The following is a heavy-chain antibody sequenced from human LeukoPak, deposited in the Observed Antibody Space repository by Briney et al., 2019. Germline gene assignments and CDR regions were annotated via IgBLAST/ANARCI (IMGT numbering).Heavy chain of an antibody. V-gene: IGHV3-23*01. CDR1: GFTFTSFA. J-gene: IGHJ3*02. CDR3: AKELTGTHPDDAFDI. Sequence: PGGSLRLSFAPPGFTFTSFAISWVARPQGKGLGWVSPISGSGCSTYYADSVKGRFTISRDNSKNTLYLQMNSLRAEDTAVYYCAKELTGTHPDDAFDIWGQGTMVTVSS. D-gene: IGHD1-1*01. CDR2: ISGSGCST.